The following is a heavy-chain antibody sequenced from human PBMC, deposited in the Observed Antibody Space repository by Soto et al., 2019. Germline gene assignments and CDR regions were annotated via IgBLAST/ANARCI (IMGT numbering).Heavy chain of an antibody. CDR3: ARTRAFDVVAATGFYY. Sequence: PSETLSLTCAVYGGSFSGYYWSWIRQPPGKGLEWIGEINHSGSTNYNPSLKSRVTISVDTSKNQFSLKLSSVTAADTAVYYCARTRAFDVVAATGFYYRGQRTVVPVSA. CDR1: GGSFSGYY. D-gene: IGHD2-15*01. J-gene: IGHJ4*02. V-gene: IGHV4-34*01. CDR2: INHSGST.